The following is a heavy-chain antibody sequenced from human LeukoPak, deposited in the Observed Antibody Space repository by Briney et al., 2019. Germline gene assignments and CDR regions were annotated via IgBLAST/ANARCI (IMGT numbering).Heavy chain of an antibody. Sequence: GGSLRLSCAASGFTFSSYAMSWVRQAPGKGLEWVSAISGSGGSTYYADSVKGRFTISRGNSKNTLYLQMNSLRAEDTAVYYCAKGPNYDILTGYWDYWGQGTLVTVSS. J-gene: IGHJ4*02. CDR3: AKGPNYDILTGYWDY. D-gene: IGHD3-9*01. CDR1: GFTFSSYA. CDR2: ISGSGGST. V-gene: IGHV3-23*01.